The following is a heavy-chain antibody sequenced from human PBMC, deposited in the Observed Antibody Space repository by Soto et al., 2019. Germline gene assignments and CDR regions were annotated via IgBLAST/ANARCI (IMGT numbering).Heavy chain of an antibody. Sequence: SETLSLTCTVSGGSIRSYYWSWIRQPPGKGLEWIGYIYYSGSTNYNPSLKSRVTISVDTSKNQFSLKLSSVTAADTAVYYCARRYGYSFDYWGQGTLVTVPS. D-gene: IGHD5-18*01. CDR2: IYYSGST. CDR1: GGSIRSYY. CDR3: ARRYGYSFDY. V-gene: IGHV4-59*01. J-gene: IGHJ4*02.